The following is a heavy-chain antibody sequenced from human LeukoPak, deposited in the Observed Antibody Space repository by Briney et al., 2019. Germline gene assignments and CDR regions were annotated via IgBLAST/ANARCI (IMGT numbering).Heavy chain of an antibody. J-gene: IGHJ4*02. CDR2: INPSGGST. CDR3: ARGGVEMATMSQFDY. CDR1: GYTFTSYY. Sequence: GASVKVSCKASGYTFTSYYMHWVRQAPGQGLEWMGIINPSGGSTSYAQKFQGRVTITADESTSTAYMELSSLRSEDTAVYYCARGGVEMATMSQFDYWGQGTLVTVSS. D-gene: IGHD5-24*01. V-gene: IGHV1-46*01.